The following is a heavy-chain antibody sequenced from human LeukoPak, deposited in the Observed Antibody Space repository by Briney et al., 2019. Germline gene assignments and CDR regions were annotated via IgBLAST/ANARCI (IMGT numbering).Heavy chain of an antibody. CDR1: GFTFSSYA. Sequence: GGSLRLSCSASGFTFSSYAMSWVRQAPGKGLEWVSALSGTGSPTYYADSVKGRFTISRDNSKNTLYLLMTRLRAEDTAVYFCARGGYRAYYYDTSGPWGYWGQGTLVTVSS. V-gene: IGHV3-23*01. D-gene: IGHD3-22*01. CDR2: LSGTGSPT. CDR3: ARGGYRAYYYDTSGPWGY. J-gene: IGHJ4*02.